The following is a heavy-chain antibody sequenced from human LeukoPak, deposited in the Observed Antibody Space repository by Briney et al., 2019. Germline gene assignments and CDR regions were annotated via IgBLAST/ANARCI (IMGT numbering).Heavy chain of an antibody. CDR1: GYTFTSYG. D-gene: IGHD6-19*01. Sequence: ASVKVSCKPSGYTFTSYGISWVRQAPGQGREWLGWISAYNGNTNYAQKLQGRVTMTTDTSTSTAYMELRSMRSDDTAVYYCARGPTMYSSGWYGDYWGQGTLVTVSS. V-gene: IGHV1-18*01. CDR2: ISAYNGNT. J-gene: IGHJ4*02. CDR3: ARGPTMYSSGWYGDY.